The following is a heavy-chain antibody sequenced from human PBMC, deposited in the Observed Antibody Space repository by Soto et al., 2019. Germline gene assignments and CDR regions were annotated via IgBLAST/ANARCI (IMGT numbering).Heavy chain of an antibody. Sequence: EVRLLESGGGLVQPGGSLRLSCAASGFTFSIYSMTWVRQAPGKGLEWVSGISGGGGTTYYADSVKGRFTISRDNSKNTLYLQMNSLRGEDTAVYYCAKQAGYSSDPFDYWGQGTLVTVSS. CDR1: GFTFSIYS. CDR2: ISGGGGTT. CDR3: AKQAGYSSDPFDY. D-gene: IGHD6-19*01. V-gene: IGHV3-23*01. J-gene: IGHJ4*02.